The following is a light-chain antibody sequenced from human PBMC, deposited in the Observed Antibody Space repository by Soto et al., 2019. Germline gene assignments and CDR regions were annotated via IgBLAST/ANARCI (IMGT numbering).Light chain of an antibody. J-gene: IGKJ5*01. CDR2: EVI. CDR1: QSLLQSDGKTH. Sequence: VMTQTPLTLSVTPGQPASISCKSSQSLLQSDGKTHLYWYLQRPGQPPQLLIYEVIKRFSGVPHRFSGSGSGTDFTLKISRVEAEDVGVYYCMQHIEYPITFGQGTRLEIK. CDR3: MQHIEYPIT. V-gene: IGKV2D-29*01.